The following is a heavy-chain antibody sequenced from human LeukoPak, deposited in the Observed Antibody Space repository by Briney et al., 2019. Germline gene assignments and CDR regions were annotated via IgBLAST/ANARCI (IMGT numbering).Heavy chain of an antibody. CDR3: AKDISKGGIQLWLGADY. CDR2: ISWNSGSI. CDR1: GFTFSSHV. Sequence: GRSLRLSCTASGFTFSSHVLSWVRQAPGKGLEWVSGISWNSGSIGYADSVKGRFTISRDNAKNSLYLQMNSLRAEDTALYYCAKDISKGGIQLWLGADYWGQGTLVTVSS. D-gene: IGHD5-18*01. V-gene: IGHV3-9*01. J-gene: IGHJ4*02.